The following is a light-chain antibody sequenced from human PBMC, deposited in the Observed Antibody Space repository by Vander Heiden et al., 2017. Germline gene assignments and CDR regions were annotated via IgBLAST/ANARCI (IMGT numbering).Light chain of an antibody. CDR2: SAS. CDR3: QQTDRTPYT. Sequence: DIQMTQSPSSLSASVGDRITITCRASQSINSYLNWYQQKPGKAPRFLISSASTLQSGVPSRFSGSGSGTDFTLTIGRLQPEDFATYYCQQTDRTPYTFGHGSKIEI. J-gene: IGKJ2*01. V-gene: IGKV1-39*01. CDR1: QSINSY.